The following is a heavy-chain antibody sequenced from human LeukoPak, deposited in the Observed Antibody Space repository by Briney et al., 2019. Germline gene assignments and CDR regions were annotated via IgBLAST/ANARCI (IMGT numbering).Heavy chain of an antibody. V-gene: IGHV3-21*01. CDR1: GFTFSSHT. J-gene: IGHJ4*02. CDR2: ISSSSRYI. Sequence: GGSLRLSCAASGFTFSSHTMNWVRQAPGKGLEWVSSISSSSRYIYYADSVKGRFTISRDNAKNSLFLQMNSLRAEDTAIYYCARNRYYYDSSGYYPVDYWGQGTLVTVSS. D-gene: IGHD3-22*01. CDR3: ARNRYYYDSSGYYPVDY.